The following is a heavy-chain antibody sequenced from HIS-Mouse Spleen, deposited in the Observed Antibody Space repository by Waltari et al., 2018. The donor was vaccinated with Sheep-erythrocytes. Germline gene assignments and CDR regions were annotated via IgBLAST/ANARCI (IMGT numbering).Heavy chain of an antibody. CDR2: IYSGGST. CDR3: ARVSGGNSNRFDY. J-gene: IGHJ4*02. CDR1: GFTVSSNY. Sequence: AASGFTVSSNYMSWVRQAPGKGLEWVSVIYSGGSTYYADSVKGGFTISRDNSKNTLYLQMNSLRAEDTAVYYCARVSGGNSNRFDYWGQGTLVTVSS. V-gene: IGHV3-66*01. D-gene: IGHD2-21*02.